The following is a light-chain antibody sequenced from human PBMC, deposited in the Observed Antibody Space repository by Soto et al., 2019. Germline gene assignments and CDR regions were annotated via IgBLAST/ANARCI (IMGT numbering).Light chain of an antibody. V-gene: IGKV3-20*01. J-gene: IGKJ3*01. CDR3: QQYGSSPLFT. CDR1: QSVSSSY. Sequence: EIVLTQSPGTLSLSPGERATLSCRASQSVSSSYLAWYQQKPGQAPRLLIYGASSRATGIPDRFSGSGSGTDFTLTISRLEPEVFAVYYCQQYGSSPLFTFGPGTKVDI. CDR2: GAS.